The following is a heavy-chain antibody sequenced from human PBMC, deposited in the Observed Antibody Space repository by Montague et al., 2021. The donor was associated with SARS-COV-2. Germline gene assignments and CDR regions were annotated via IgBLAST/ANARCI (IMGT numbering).Heavy chain of an antibody. Sequence: SETLSLTCTVSGASISTGSDYWTWIRQRPGRGLEWIGNFYYSGGSNYNPSLKSRVTISADTSKNLFSLTLKSVTASDTAVYYCARDRGVIYGGNSAWFDPWGQGTLVTVSS. D-gene: IGHD4-23*01. CDR3: ARDRGVIYGGNSAWFDP. J-gene: IGHJ5*02. CDR2: FYYSGGS. V-gene: IGHV4-61*03. CDR1: GASISTGSDY.